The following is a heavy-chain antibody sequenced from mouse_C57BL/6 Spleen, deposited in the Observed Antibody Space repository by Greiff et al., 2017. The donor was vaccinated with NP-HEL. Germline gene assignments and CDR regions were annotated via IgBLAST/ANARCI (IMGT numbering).Heavy chain of an antibody. CDR3: ARNDGYYVRYFDV. J-gene: IGHJ1*03. CDR2: IWSGGST. V-gene: IGHV2-2*01. D-gene: IGHD2-3*01. Sequence: VKLVESGPGLVQPSQSLSITCTVSGFSLTSYGVHWVRQSPGKGLEWLGVIWSGGSTDYNAAFISRLSISKDNSKSQVFFKMNSLQADDTAIYYCARNDGYYVRYFDVWGTGTTVTVSS. CDR1: GFSLTSYG.